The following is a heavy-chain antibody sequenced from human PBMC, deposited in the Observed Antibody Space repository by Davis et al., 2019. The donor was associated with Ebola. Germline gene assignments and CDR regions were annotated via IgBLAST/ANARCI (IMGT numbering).Heavy chain of an antibody. J-gene: IGHJ4*02. CDR2: INHSGST. D-gene: IGHD3-9*01. Sequence: MPSETLSLTCAVYGGSFSGYYWSWIRQPPGKGLEWIGEINHSGSTNYNPSLKSRVTISVDTSKNQFSLKLSSVTAADTAVYYCARGVPDVLRYFDWLLRAGYFDYWGQGTLVTVSS. CDR1: GGSFSGYY. V-gene: IGHV4-34*01. CDR3: ARGVPDVLRYFDWLLRAGYFDY.